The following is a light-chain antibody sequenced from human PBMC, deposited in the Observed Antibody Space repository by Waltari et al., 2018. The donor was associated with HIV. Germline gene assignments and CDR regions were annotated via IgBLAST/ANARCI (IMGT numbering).Light chain of an antibody. V-gene: IGKV1-39*01. CDR3: QQSYYTPYT. CDR1: HNVGSY. J-gene: IGKJ2*01. Sequence: DIQMTQSPSSSSASVGDRVIISCRTSHNVGSYLNWYQQRPRTAPKLLIYATSSLQSGVPSRFSGTGYGTNFSLTISSLQPEDFATYFCQQSYYTPYTFGKGTTLEI. CDR2: ATS.